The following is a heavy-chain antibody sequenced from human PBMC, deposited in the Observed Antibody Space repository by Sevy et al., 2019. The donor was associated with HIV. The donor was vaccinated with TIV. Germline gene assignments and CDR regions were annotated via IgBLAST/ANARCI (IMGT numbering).Heavy chain of an antibody. V-gene: IGHV5-51*01. Sequence: GESLKISCKGPRYSFTNNWIGWVRQMPGRGLEWMGVIYIGDSDTRYSPSFQGHVTISVDKSIATAYLQWSSLTASDSAVYYCARMHDFWIEGLAYYGMDVWGQGTTVTVSS. CDR2: IYIGDSDT. CDR3: ARMHDFWIEGLAYYGMDV. D-gene: IGHD3-3*01. CDR1: RYSFTNNW. J-gene: IGHJ6*02.